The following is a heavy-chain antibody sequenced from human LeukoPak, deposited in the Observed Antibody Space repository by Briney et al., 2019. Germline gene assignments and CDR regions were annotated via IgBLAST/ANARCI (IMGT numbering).Heavy chain of an antibody. CDR1: GGSISSSSYY. V-gene: IGHV4-39*01. D-gene: IGHD6-6*01. CDR2: IYFNGNT. Sequence: SETLSLTCTVSGGSISSSSYYWGWIRQPPGKGLEWIGSIYFNGNTYYNPSLKSRVTISVDTSKNQFSLKLSSVTAADTAMHYCARQSIAARGYYYYMDVWGKGTTVTVSS. J-gene: IGHJ6*03. CDR3: ARQSIAARGYYYYMDV.